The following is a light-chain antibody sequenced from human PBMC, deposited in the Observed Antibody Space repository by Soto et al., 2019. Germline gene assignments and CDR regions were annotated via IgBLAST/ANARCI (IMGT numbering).Light chain of an antibody. CDR3: GTWDSSLSIYV. V-gene: IGLV1-51*01. J-gene: IGLJ1*01. CDR1: NSDIGDNY. Sequence: QSVLTQPPSVSAAPGHKVSISCSGTNSDIGDNYVAWYQQLPGTAPKLLIYDNNKRPSGIPDRFSGSKSGTSATLAITGLQTGDEADYYCGTWDSSLSIYVFGTGTKVTVL. CDR2: DNN.